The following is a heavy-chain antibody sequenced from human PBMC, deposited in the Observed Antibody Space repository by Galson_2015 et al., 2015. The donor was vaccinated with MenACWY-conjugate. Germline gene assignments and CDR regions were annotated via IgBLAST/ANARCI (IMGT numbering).Heavy chain of an antibody. CDR2: IRTKINNYAT. CDR3: TRHINSSGIFDY. J-gene: IGHJ4*02. Sequence: SLRLSCAASGFTFSGSTMHWVRQASGKGLEWVGRIRTKINNYATEYAASVKGRFTISRDDSKNTAYLQMNSLKTEGTAIYYCTRHINSSGIFDYWGQGTLVTVSS. V-gene: IGHV3-73*01. CDR1: GFTFSGST. D-gene: IGHD6-19*01.